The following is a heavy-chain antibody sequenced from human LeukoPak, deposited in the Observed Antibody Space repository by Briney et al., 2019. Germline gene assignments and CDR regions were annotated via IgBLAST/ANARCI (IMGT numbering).Heavy chain of an antibody. CDR3: ARQKFYSTGWYPNWFDP. D-gene: IGHD6-19*01. CDR1: GGSFSGYY. CDR2: INHSGST. J-gene: IGHJ5*02. V-gene: IGHV4-34*01. Sequence: SETLSLTCAVYGGSFSGYYWSWIRQPPGKGLEWIGEINHSGSTNYNPSLKSRVTISVDTSKTQFSLKLRSVTAADTAVYYCARQKFYSTGWYPNWFDPWGQGTLVTVSS.